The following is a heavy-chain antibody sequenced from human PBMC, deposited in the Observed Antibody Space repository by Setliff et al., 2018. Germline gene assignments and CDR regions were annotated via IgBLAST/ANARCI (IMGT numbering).Heavy chain of an antibody. J-gene: IGHJ3*01. CDR3: ARERSYYYDSSGFDV. V-gene: IGHV4-61*09. D-gene: IGHD3-22*01. CDR2: IYTSGST. Sequence: PSETLSLTCTVSGGSINSGSYYWSWIRQSAGKGLEWIGYIYTSGSTNYNPSLKSRVTISLDTSKNQFSLKLSFVTAADTAVYYCARERSYYYDSSGFDVWGHGTMVTVSS. CDR1: GGSINSGSYY.